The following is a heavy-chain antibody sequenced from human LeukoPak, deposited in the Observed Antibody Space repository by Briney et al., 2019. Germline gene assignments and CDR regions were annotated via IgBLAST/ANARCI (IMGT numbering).Heavy chain of an antibody. V-gene: IGHV3-66*01. D-gene: IGHD2-2*01. Sequence: GGSLRLSCTASGFSVSSNFMSWVRQAPGKRLEWVSDIYIGGTTNYAVSVKGRYTISRDNSKSILYLQMDSLREEDTAGYYCAREGGIGCWSTTSCALASWGQGTLVTVSS. CDR3: AREGGIGCWSTTSCALAS. CDR2: IYIGGTT. J-gene: IGHJ5*02. CDR1: GFSVSSNF.